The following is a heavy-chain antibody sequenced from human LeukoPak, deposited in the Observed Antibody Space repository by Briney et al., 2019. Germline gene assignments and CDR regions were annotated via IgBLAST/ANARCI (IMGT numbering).Heavy chain of an antibody. CDR2: ISGSGGST. Sequence: GGSLRLSCAASGLTFTSYAMNWVRQAPGKGLEWVSAISGSGGSTYYADSVKGRFTISRDNSKNTLYLQMNSLRAEDTAVYYCAKDLLLYNWNSGYYYYYYGMDVWGQGTTVTVSS. D-gene: IGHD1-7*01. CDR3: AKDLLLYNWNSGYYYYYYGMDV. J-gene: IGHJ6*02. CDR1: GLTFTSYA. V-gene: IGHV3-23*01.